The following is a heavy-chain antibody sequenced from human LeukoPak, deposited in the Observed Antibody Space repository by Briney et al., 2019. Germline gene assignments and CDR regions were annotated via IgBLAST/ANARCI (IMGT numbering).Heavy chain of an antibody. D-gene: IGHD1/OR15-1a*01. CDR3: AKTITPFTTNWDNSPGAFDV. CDR1: GFTFSSYS. Sequence: GGSLRLSCAASGFTFSSYSMNWVRQAPGRGLEWVSSLPSGGGPSYADSVKGRFTVSRDNSKNTLYLQMNSLRADDTAVYYCAKTITPFTTNWDNSPGAFDVWGQGTVVTVSS. V-gene: IGHV3-23*01. CDR2: LPSGGGP. J-gene: IGHJ3*01.